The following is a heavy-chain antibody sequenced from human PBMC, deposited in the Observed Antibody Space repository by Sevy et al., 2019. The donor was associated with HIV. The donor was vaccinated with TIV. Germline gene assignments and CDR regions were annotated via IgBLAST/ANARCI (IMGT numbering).Heavy chain of an antibody. Sequence: ASVKVSCKASGGTFSSYAISWVRQAPGQGLEWMGGIIPIFGTANYAQKFQGRVTITADESTSTAYMELSSLRSEDTAVYYCAREVPIAARLPDYYYGMDVWGQGTTVTVS. V-gene: IGHV1-69*13. CDR2: IIPIFGTA. CDR3: AREVPIAARLPDYYYGMDV. D-gene: IGHD6-6*01. J-gene: IGHJ6*02. CDR1: GGTFSSYA.